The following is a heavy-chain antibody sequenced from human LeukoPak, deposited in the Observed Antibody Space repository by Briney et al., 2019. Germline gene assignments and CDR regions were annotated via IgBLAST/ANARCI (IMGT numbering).Heavy chain of an antibody. D-gene: IGHD3-9*01. J-gene: IGHJ4*02. CDR3: ARDFGDILTGYQKFDY. CDR2: ITGSSTYI. V-gene: IGHV3-21*01. Sequence: SGGSLRLSCAVSGFTFSSYTMNWVRQAPGKGLEWVSSITGSSTYIYYADSVKGRFTISRDNAKNSLYLQMNSLRAEDTAVYYCARDFGDILTGYQKFDYWGQGTLVTVSS. CDR1: GFTFSSYT.